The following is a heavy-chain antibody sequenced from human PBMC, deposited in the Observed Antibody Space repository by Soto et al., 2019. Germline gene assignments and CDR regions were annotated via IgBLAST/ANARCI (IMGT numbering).Heavy chain of an antibody. CDR3: AGDCSTTTCLRF. CDR2: IRNDGTNK. D-gene: IGHD2-2*01. J-gene: IGHJ4*02. Sequence: QVQLVESGGGVVQPGRSLTLSCAASGFTFSAYGMHWVRQAPGKGLEWVAIIRNDGTNKYYADSVKGRFTISRDNSNNILYLQMSSLRAEDTAVYYCAGDCSTTTCLRFWGQGTLVTVSS. CDR1: GFTFSAYG. V-gene: IGHV3-33*01.